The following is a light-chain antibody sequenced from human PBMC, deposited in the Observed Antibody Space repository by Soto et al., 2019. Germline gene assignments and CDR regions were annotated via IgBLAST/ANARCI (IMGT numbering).Light chain of an antibody. J-gene: IGKJ1*01. CDR2: GAS. CDR3: QESYSFLWGT. Sequence: DIQMTQSPSSLSASVGDRVTITCRTSQSINTYLNWYQQKPGKAPKLLIYGASSLQSGVPLRFSGSGSGTDFTLTITTLQPEDFATYYCQESYSFLWGTCGQGTKVVIK. V-gene: IGKV1-39*01. CDR1: QSINTY.